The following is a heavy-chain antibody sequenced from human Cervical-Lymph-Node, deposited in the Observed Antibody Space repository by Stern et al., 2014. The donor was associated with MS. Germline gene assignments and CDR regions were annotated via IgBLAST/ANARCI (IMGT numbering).Heavy chain of an antibody. CDR2: GHHTGNT. J-gene: IGHJ4*02. CDR1: GGSLSSSNW. V-gene: IGHV4-4*02. D-gene: IGHD5/OR15-5a*01. Sequence: QVQLQESGPGLVKPSGTLSLTCAVSGGSLSSSNWWAWVRQSPGKGLEWIGEGHHTGNTNYRPSLKSRLTISVDNSRNQFSLRLTSVTAADTAVYFCARRYSVLPHSFRYWGQGALVTVSS. CDR3: ARRYSVLPHSFRY.